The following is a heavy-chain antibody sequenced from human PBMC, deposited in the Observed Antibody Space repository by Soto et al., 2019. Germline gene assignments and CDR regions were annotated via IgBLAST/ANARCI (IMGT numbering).Heavy chain of an antibody. D-gene: IGHD1-26*01. CDR2: ISGSRGSA. CDR1: GFTFSSYA. V-gene: IGHV3-23*01. Sequence: EVQLLESGGGLVQPGGSLRLSCAASGFTFSSYAMSWVRQSPGKGLEWVSAISGSRGSAYYADSVKGRFSISRDNSKNTLYLQMNSLRVEDTAVYVCAKGRQWELPLDYWGQGTLVTVSS. CDR3: AKGRQWELPLDY. J-gene: IGHJ4*02.